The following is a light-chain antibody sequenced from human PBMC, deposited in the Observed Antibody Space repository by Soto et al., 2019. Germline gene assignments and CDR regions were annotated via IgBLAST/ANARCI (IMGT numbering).Light chain of an antibody. V-gene: IGLV2-23*01. CDR1: SSDLGNHNL. CDR3: CSYAGRSTWV. Sequence: QSALTQPASVSGSPGQSITISCTGTSSDLGNHNLVSWYQQYPGKAPTLMIYEASQRPSGVSHRFSGSKSGNTASLTISGLQTEDEGNYYYCSYAGRSTWVFGGGTKVTVL. J-gene: IGLJ3*02. CDR2: EAS.